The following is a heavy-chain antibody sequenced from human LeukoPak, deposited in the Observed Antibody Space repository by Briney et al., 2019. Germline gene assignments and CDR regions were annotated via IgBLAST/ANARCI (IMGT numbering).Heavy chain of an antibody. CDR2: IYYSGST. CDR1: GGSISGTTSY. J-gene: IGHJ4*02. Sequence: SETLSLTCAVYGGSISGTTSYWGWIRQPPGKGLEWIGRIYYSGSTFYNPSLKSRVTISVDTSKNQLSLRLSSVTAADTAVYYCARHGSADYFDYWGQGTLVTVSS. V-gene: IGHV4-39*01. CDR3: ARHGSADYFDY. D-gene: IGHD2-2*03.